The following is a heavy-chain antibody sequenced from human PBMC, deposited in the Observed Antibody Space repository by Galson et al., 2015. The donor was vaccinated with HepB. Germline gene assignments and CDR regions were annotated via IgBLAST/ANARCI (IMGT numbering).Heavy chain of an antibody. CDR1: GGSIYSNSDY. CDR3: ARQVVVAAWRVDL. Sequence: SETLSLTCSVSGGSIYSNSDYWGWIRQSPGKGLEWIGTIYYSGSTYYNPSLKSRVTISMHTSKNQFSLRLTSVTAADTAVYYCARQVVVAAWRVDLWGQGTLVTVSS. CDR2: IYYSGST. V-gene: IGHV4-39*01. J-gene: IGHJ5*02. D-gene: IGHD2-15*01.